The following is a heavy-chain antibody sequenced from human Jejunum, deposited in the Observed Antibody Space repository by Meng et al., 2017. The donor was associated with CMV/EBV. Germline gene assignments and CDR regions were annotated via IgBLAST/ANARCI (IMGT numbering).Heavy chain of an antibody. D-gene: IGHD6-13*01. CDR2: INPSGGYT. CDR3: ARSFFGGYFDP. V-gene: IGHV1-46*01. J-gene: IGHJ5*02. CDR1: GYTFTFYQ. Sequence: KAYGYTFTFYQMHWVRQAPGQGLEWVGLINPSGGYTKYGQNFQGRVTMTRDTSTSTVFMELSGLRSEDTAVYFCARSFFGGYFDPWGQGTRVTVSS.